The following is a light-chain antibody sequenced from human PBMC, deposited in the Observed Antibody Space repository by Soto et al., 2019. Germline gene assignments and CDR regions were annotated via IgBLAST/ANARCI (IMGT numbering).Light chain of an antibody. Sequence: DLPMTQSPSSLSASVGDRVTITCQASQDISNYLNWYQQKPGKAPKLLIYDASNVETGVPSRFSGSGSGTDFTFTISSLQPEDIATYYCQQYDNLPSLTFGGGTKVEIK. V-gene: IGKV1-33*01. CDR2: DAS. CDR1: QDISNY. CDR3: QQYDNLPSLT. J-gene: IGKJ4*01.